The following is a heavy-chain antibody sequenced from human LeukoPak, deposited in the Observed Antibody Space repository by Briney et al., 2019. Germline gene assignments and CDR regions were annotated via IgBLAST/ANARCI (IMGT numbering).Heavy chain of an antibody. J-gene: IGHJ4*02. V-gene: IGHV3-21*01. Sequence: GGSLRLSCAASGFTFSSYGMNWVRQAPGKGLEWVSSISSSSSYIYYADSVKGRFTIPRDNAKNSLYLQMNSLRAEDTAVYYCARSYSSSWYFDYWGQGTLVTVSS. CDR2: ISSSSSYI. CDR3: ARSYSSSWYFDY. CDR1: GFTFSSYG. D-gene: IGHD6-13*01.